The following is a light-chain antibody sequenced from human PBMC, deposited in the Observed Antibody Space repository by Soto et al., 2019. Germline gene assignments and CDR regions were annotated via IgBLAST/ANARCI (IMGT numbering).Light chain of an antibody. CDR2: GAS. CDR3: QQYGTSPFT. J-gene: IGKJ3*01. Sequence: EIVLTQSPDTLSLSPGERATLSCRASQSLTSTYLAWYQQQPGQAPRLLIYGASNRATGIPDRFNGSGSGTDFTLTISRLQPEDFAVYYCQQYGTSPFTFGPGTKVDIK. CDR1: QSLTSTY. V-gene: IGKV3-20*01.